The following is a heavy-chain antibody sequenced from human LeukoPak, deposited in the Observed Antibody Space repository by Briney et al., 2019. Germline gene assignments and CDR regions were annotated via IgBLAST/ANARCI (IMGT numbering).Heavy chain of an antibody. CDR1: GGSISSSSYY. CDR2: IYYSGST. Sequence: KPSETLSLTCTVSGGSISSSSYYWGWIRQPPGKGLEWIGSIYYSGSTYYNPSLKSRVTISVDTSKNQFSLKLSSVTAADTAVYYCARMVAATPGPRWGRLSHAFDIWGQGTMVTVSS. CDR3: ARMVAATPGPRWGRLSHAFDI. D-gene: IGHD2-15*01. V-gene: IGHV4-39*07. J-gene: IGHJ3*02.